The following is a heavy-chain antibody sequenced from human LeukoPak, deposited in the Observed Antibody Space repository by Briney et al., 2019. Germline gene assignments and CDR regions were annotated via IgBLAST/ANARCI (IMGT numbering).Heavy chain of an antibody. CDR1: GGSFSVYY. CDR2: INHSGST. D-gene: IGHD3-3*01. J-gene: IGHJ4*02. CDR3: ARVRFGGDFWRGYYTETPFDY. Sequence: PSETLSLTCAVYGGSFSVYYWSWIRQPPGKGLEWIGEINHSGSTNYNPSLKSRVTISVDTSKNQFSLKLSSVTAADTAVYYCARVRFGGDFWRGYYTETPFDYWGQGTLVTVSS. V-gene: IGHV4-34*01.